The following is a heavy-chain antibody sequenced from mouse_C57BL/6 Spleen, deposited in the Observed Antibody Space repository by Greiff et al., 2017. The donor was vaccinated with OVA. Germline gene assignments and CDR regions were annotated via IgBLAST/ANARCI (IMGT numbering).Heavy chain of an antibody. CDR1: GYSFTGYY. CDR2: INPSTGGT. CDR3: ARYLLYFDY. Sequence: VQLKESGPELVKPGASVKISCKASGYSFTGYYMNWVKQSPEKSLEWIGEINPSTGGTTYNQKFKAKATLTVDKSSSTAYMQLKSLTSEDSSVYYCARYLLYFDYWGQGTTLTVSA. J-gene: IGHJ2*01. D-gene: IGHD5-1*01. V-gene: IGHV1-42*01.